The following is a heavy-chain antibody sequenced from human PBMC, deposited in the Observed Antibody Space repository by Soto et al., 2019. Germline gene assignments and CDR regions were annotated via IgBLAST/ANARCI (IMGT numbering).Heavy chain of an antibody. Sequence: QVQLVQSGAEVKKPGASVKVSCKASGYTFTSYDINWVRQATGQGLEWMGWMNPNSGNTGYAQKFQVRGTMTRNTSISTAYMELSSLRSEDTAVYYCARVVRQWLVRDYYYGMDVWGQGTTVTVSS. CDR3: ARVVRQWLVRDYYYGMDV. CDR2: MNPNSGNT. D-gene: IGHD6-19*01. J-gene: IGHJ6*02. V-gene: IGHV1-8*01. CDR1: GYTFTSYD.